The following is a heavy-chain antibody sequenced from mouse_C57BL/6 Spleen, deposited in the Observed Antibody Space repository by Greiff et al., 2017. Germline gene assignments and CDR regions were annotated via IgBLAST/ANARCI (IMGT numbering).Heavy chain of an antibody. J-gene: IGHJ2*01. Sequence: DVMLVESGGDLVKPGGSLKLSCAASGFTFSSYGMSWVRQTPDKRLEWVATISSGGSYTYYPDSVKGRFTISRDNAKNTLYLQMSSLKSEDTAMYYCARLLGNYFDYWGQGTTLTVSS. CDR2: ISSGGSYT. CDR1: GFTFSSYG. D-gene: IGHD1-1*01. CDR3: ARLLGNYFDY. V-gene: IGHV5-6*02.